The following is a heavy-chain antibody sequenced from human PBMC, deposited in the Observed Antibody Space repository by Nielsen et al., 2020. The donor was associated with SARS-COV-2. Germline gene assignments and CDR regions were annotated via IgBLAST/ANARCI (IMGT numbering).Heavy chain of an antibody. V-gene: IGHV3-23*01. D-gene: IGHD4-17*01. Sequence: GESLKISCAGSGFTFSSYAMSWVRQAPGKGLEWVSAISGSGGSTYYADSVKGRFTISRDNSKNTLYLQMNSLRAEDTAVYYCANSLKMTTVTTFLFDYWGQGTLVTVSS. CDR3: ANSLKMTTVTTFLFDY. CDR2: ISGSGGST. J-gene: IGHJ4*02. CDR1: GFTFSSYA.